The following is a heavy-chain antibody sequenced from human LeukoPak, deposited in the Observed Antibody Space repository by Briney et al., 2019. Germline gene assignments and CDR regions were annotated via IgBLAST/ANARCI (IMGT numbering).Heavy chain of an antibody. V-gene: IGHV4-38-2*02. J-gene: IGHJ6*03. CDR1: GYSISSGYY. D-gene: IGHD3-10*01. CDR3: ARTTMVRGTYYMDV. CDR2: IYHSGRT. Sequence: SETLSLTCTVSGYSISSGYYWGWIRQPPGKGLEWIGSIYHSGRTFYNPSLKSRVTISVDTSKNQFSLKLSSVTAADTAVYYCARTTMVRGTYYMDVWGKGTTVTVSS.